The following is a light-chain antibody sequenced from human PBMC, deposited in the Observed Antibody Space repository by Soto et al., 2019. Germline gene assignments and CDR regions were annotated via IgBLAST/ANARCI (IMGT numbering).Light chain of an antibody. CDR3: QQRSNWPPLT. V-gene: IGKV3-11*01. CDR1: QSVSSY. J-gene: IGKJ4*01. Sequence: IVLTHSPATLSFSPGERATLSFRASQSVSSYLAWYQQKPGQAPRLLIYDASNRATGIPARFSGSGSGTDFTLTISSLEPEDFAVYYCQQRSNWPPLTFGGGTKVDIK. CDR2: DAS.